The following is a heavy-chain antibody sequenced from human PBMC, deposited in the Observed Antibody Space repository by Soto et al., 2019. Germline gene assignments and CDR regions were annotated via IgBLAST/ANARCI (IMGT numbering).Heavy chain of an antibody. Sequence: SETLSLTCSGSGGFMSIGGDYWSWTRQHPRKGLGWIGSIYYSGSTYYHPSLKSRVTISVDTSKNQFSLKLSSVTAADTAVYYCARTPHTSDVWFDPWGLGTLLTVS. CDR2: IYYSGST. J-gene: IGHJ5*02. D-gene: IGHD2-2*01. V-gene: IGHV4-31*03. CDR1: GGFMSIGGDY. CDR3: ARTPHTSDVWFDP.